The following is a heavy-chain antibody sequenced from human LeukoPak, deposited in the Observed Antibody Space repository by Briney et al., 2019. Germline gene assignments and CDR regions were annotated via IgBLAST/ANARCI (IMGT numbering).Heavy chain of an antibody. CDR2: IYTSGST. D-gene: IGHD2-15*01. CDR3: ARDSGYCSGGSCYKGFDP. V-gene: IGHV4-61*02. CDR1: GGSISSGSYY. Sequence: PPQTLSLTCTVSGGSISSGSYYWSWIRQPAGKGLEWIGRIYTSGSTNYNPSLKSRVTISVDTSKNQFSLKLSSVTAADTAVYYCARDSGYCSGGSCYKGFDPWGQGTLVTVSS. J-gene: IGHJ5*02.